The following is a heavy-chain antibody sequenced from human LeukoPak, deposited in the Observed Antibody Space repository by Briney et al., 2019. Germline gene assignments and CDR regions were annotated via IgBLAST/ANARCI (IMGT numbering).Heavy chain of an antibody. V-gene: IGHV3-30-3*01. CDR3: ASAISVGYYYYYGMDV. CDR2: ISYDGSNK. J-gene: IGHJ6*02. D-gene: IGHD3-9*01. CDR1: GFTFSSYA. Sequence: GGSLRLSCAASGFTFSSYAMHWARQAPGKGLEWVAVISYDGSNKYYADSVKGRFTISRDNSKNTLYLQMNSLRAEDTAVYYCASAISVGYYYYYGMDVWGQGTTVTVSS.